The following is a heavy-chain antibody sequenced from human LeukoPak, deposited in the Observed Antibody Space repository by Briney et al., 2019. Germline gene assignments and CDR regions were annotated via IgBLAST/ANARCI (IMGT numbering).Heavy chain of an antibody. Sequence: GGSLRLSYAASGFTFSSYAMHWVRQAPGKGLEYVSAISSNGGSTYYANSVKGRFTISRDNSKSTLYLQMGSLRAEDMAVYYCARDWTLGYWGQGTLVTASS. CDR1: GFTFSSYA. CDR2: ISSNGGST. CDR3: ARDWTLGY. J-gene: IGHJ4*02. D-gene: IGHD3/OR15-3a*01. V-gene: IGHV3-64*01.